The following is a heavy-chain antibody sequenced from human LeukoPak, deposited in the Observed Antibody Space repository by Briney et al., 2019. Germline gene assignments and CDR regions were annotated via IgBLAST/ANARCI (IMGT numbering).Heavy chain of an antibody. CDR1: GFSFSDTY. CDR2: IKNKADRGEI. Sequence: GGSLRLSCAASGFSFSDTYINWVRQIPGTGLEWVGLIKNKADRGEIEYTAPVKDRFTISRDDSKNTVYLQMSSLKTEDTAVYYCTTESSGSLPYWGQGTLVTVSS. V-gene: IGHV3-15*07. CDR3: TTESSGSLPY. J-gene: IGHJ4*02. D-gene: IGHD1-26*01.